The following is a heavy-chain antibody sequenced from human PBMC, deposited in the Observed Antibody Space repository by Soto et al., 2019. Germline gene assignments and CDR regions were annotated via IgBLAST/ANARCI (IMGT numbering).Heavy chain of an antibody. V-gene: IGHV4-59*01. Sequence: SETLSLTCTVSGGSISIYYWSWVRQPPGKGLEWIGNIYYTGSTNYNPSLTSRVTISVDTSKNQFSLKLNSVTVADTAVYYCARDDNSSGYYPGYFDYWGKGTLVTVSS. D-gene: IGHD3-22*01. CDR3: ARDDNSSGYYPGYFDY. CDR2: IYYTGST. J-gene: IGHJ4*02. CDR1: GGSISIYY.